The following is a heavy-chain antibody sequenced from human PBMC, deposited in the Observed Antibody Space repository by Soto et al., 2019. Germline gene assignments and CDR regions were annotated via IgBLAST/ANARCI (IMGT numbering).Heavy chain of an antibody. J-gene: IGHJ6*03. V-gene: IGHV3-64*01. CDR1: GFTLSGYA. CDR3: ARRARPDFYYMDV. D-gene: IGHD6-6*01. CDR2: ISSNGVGT. Sequence: EVQLAESGGGLAQPGGSLRLSCAASGFTLSGYAMDWVRQAPGKGLEYVSGISSNGVGTYYANSVQGRFTISRDNSKNTVYLQMGSLRPDDIAVYYCARRARPDFYYMDVWGKGTTVTVS.